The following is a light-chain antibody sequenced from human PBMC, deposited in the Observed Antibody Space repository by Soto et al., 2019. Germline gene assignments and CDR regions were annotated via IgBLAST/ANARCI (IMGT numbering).Light chain of an antibody. CDR2: EVS. Sequence: QSVLTQPPSASGSPGQAVTISCTGTSSDVGGYNYVSWYQQHPGKAPKLMIYEVSKRPSGVPDRFSGSKSGNTASLTVSGLQAEDEADYYCSSCAGSYNRVFGTGTKVPVL. J-gene: IGLJ1*01. V-gene: IGLV2-8*01. CDR1: SSDVGGYNY. CDR3: SSCAGSYNRV.